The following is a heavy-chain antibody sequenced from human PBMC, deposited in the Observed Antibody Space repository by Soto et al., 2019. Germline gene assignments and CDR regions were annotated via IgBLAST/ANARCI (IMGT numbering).Heavy chain of an antibody. D-gene: IGHD5-18*01. CDR2: INPNSGGT. J-gene: IGHJ4*02. Sequence: AASVEVSCRASGYTFTGYYMPWVRQAPGQGLEWMGWINPNSGGTNYAQKFQGRVTMTRDTSISTAYMELRRLRSDDTAVYYCARENSGKGYSYGFDYWGQGTLVTVSS. CDR3: ARENSGKGYSYGFDY. V-gene: IGHV1-2*02. CDR1: GYTFTGYY.